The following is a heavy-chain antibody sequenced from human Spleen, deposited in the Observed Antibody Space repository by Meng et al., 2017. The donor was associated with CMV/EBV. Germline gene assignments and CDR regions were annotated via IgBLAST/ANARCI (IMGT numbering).Heavy chain of an antibody. CDR2: IKSKTDGGTT. D-gene: IGHD1-26*01. J-gene: IGHJ6*02. V-gene: IGHV3-15*01. Sequence: GGSLRLSCAASGFTFSNAWMSWVRQAPGKGLEWVGRIKSKTDGGTTDYAAPVKGRFTISRDDSKNTLYLQMNSLKTEDTAVYYCTTEDAGIVGATYEYYYYGMDVWGQGTTVTVSS. CDR1: GFTFSNAW. CDR3: TTEDAGIVGATYEYYYYGMDV.